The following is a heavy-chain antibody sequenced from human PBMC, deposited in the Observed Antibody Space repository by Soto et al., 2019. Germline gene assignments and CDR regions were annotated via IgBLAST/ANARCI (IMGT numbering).Heavy chain of an antibody. CDR3: AGDRGWTDRNDAFDL. V-gene: IGHV1-69*01. Sequence: QVQLVQSGAEVKKPGSSVKVSCKASGGTFSSYAISWVRQAPGQGLEWMGGIIPIFSTANYAQKFQGRVTITADESTSTAYIELSSLSSEDTTVYYCAGDRGWTDRNDAFDLWGQGTTVTVSS. J-gene: IGHJ3*01. D-gene: IGHD2-15*01. CDR1: GGTFSSYA. CDR2: IIPIFSTA.